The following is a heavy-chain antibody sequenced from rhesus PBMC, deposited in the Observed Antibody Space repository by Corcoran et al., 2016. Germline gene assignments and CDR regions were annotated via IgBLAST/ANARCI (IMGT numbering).Heavy chain of an antibody. J-gene: IGHJ4*01. CDR1: GGSSSSYW. V-gene: IGHV4-80*01. D-gene: IGHD3-16*01. Sequence: QAHLQAPGPGLVKPSETLSLPCAVSGGSSSSYWRCWIRPPPGVGLVWIGGINVNSETTSYNPSLERRVTISKDATKDHVSLNLKSVTAADTAVYYCARQEVVVTKGFDLWSQGILVTVSS. CDR2: INVNSETT. CDR3: ARQEVVVTKGFDL.